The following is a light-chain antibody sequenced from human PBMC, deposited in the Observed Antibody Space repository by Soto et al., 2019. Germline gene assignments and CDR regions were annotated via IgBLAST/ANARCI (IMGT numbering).Light chain of an antibody. CDR2: EVS. CDR1: SSEVVGYNF. V-gene: IGLV2-8*01. CDR3: TSYAGSNIPVV. Sequence: QSALTQPPSAAGSPGQSVTISCTGTSSEVVGYNFVSWYQQHPGKAPKLMIYEVSERPSGIPDRFSGSKSGNTASLTVSGIQADDEGDYYCTSYAGSNIPVVFGGGTKLTVL. J-gene: IGLJ2*01.